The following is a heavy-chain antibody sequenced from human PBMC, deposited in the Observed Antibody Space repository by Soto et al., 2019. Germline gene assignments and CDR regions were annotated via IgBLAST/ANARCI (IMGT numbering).Heavy chain of an antibody. CDR1: GGSLSTNP. CDR3: ARRDSGGFYRFFDS. J-gene: IGHJ4*02. V-gene: IGHV1-69*06. D-gene: IGHD2-15*01. CDR2: TGSGTGPG. Sequence: SVKVSCKASGGSLSTNPISWVRQAPGQGLEWMGGTGSGTGPGNHAQKFQGRLAVTADKSTSTVYMELTNLSSEDTAVYYCARRDSGGFYRFFDSWGQGTLVTVSS.